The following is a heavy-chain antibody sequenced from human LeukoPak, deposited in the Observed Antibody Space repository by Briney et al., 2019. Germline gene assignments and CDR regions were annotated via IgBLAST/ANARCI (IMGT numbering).Heavy chain of an antibody. J-gene: IGHJ3*02. CDR3: ARHGLVAARHAFDI. V-gene: IGHV4-4*02. Sequence: PSGTLSLTCAVSGGSISSSNWWSWVRQPPGKGLEWIGEIYHSGSTNYNPSLKSRVTISVDKSKNQFSLKLSSVTAADTAVYYCARHGLVAARHAFDIWGQGTMVTVSS. CDR1: GGSISSSNW. CDR2: IYHSGST. D-gene: IGHD6-6*01.